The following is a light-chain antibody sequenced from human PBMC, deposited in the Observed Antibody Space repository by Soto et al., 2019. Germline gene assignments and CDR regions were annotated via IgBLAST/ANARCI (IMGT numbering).Light chain of an antibody. V-gene: IGKV3-20*01. CDR2: GAS. CDR3: QQYGSSPRT. Sequence: EIVLTQSPGTLSLSPGERATLSCRASQSVSANCLAWYHQKPGQAPRLLIYGASSRATGIPDRFSGSGSGTDFTLTISRLEPEDFAVYYCQQYGSSPRTFGQGTKLEIE. CDR1: QSVSANC. J-gene: IGKJ2*01.